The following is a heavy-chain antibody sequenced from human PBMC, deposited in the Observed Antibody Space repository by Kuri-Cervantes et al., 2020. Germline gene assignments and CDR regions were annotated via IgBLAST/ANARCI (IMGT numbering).Heavy chain of an antibody. CDR3: ARKMATRSYYYYNGLDV. J-gene: IGHJ6*02. CDR1: GFRFSSYD. CDR2: ISSSGSTI. V-gene: IGHV3-11*01. D-gene: IGHD5-24*01. Sequence: GESLKISCAASGFRFSSYDMSWIRQAPGKGLEWVSYISSSGSTIYYADSVQGRFTISRDNAKNSLYLQMNSLRAEDTAMYYCARKMATRSYYYYNGLDVWGQGTTVTVSS.